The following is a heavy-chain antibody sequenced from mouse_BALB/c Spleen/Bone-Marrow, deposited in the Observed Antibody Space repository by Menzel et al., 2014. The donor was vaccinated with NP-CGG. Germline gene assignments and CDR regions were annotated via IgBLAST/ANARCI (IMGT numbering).Heavy chain of an antibody. D-gene: IGHD2-4*01. V-gene: IGHV14-3*02. CDR2: IDPANGNT. CDR3: ALYYDYDVGY. CDR1: GFNIKDTY. Sequence: EGKLMESGAELVKPGASVKLSCTASGFNIKDTYMHWVKQRPEQGLEWIGRIDPANGNTKYDPKFQGKATITADTSSNTAYLQLIRLTSEDTAVYYCALYYDYDVGYWGQGTTLTVSS. J-gene: IGHJ2*01.